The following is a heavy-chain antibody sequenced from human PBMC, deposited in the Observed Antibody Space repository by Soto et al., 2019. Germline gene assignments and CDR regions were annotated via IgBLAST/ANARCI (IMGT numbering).Heavy chain of an antibody. V-gene: IGHV4-4*07. Sequence: QVQLQESGPGLVKPSETLSLTCTVSGGSISSYYWSWIRQPAGKGLEWIGRIYTSGSTNYNPSLKIRVTRSVDTAKNQFSLKLSSVTAADTAVYYCARRGTEGRYFDYWGQGTLVTVSS. CDR3: ARRGTEGRYFDY. CDR2: IYTSGST. D-gene: IGHD3-16*01. CDR1: GGSISSYY. J-gene: IGHJ4*02.